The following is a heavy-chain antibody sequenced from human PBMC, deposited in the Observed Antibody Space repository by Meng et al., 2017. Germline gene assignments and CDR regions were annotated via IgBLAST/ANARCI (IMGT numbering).Heavy chain of an antibody. Sequence: QVQLQESCLGLVKPSGTLSLTCVVSGGSISSVDWWSWVRQPPGKGLEWIGEIYHGGNTNYNPSLKSRVTISIDKSKNQFSLKLSSVTAADTAVYYCASWIYSCGWQWGQGTLVTVSS. CDR2: IYHGGNT. CDR1: GGSISSVDW. V-gene: IGHV4/OR15-8*02. J-gene: IGHJ4*02. CDR3: ASWIYSCGWQ. D-gene: IGHD6-19*01.